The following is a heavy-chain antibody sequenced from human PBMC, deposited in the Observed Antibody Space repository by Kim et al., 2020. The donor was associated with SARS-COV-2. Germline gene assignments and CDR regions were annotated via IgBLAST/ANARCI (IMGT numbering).Heavy chain of an antibody. J-gene: IGHJ4*02. V-gene: IGHV4-39*01. CDR2: IYYSGST. D-gene: IGHD1-26*01. Sequence: SETLSLTCTVSGGSISSSSYYWGWIRQPPGKGLEWIRSIYYSGSTYYNPSLKSRVTISVDTSKNQFSLKLSSVTAADTAVYYCVRQRSGSYWEWGQGTLV. CDR1: GGSISSSSYY. CDR3: VRQRSGSYWE.